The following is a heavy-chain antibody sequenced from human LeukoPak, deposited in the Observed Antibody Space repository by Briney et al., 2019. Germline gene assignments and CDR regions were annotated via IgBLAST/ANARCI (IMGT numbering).Heavy chain of an antibody. CDR2: IKSKTDGGTT. CDR3: TTERWDLLQRFDY. J-gene: IGHJ4*02. V-gene: IGHV3-15*07. D-gene: IGHD1-26*01. Sequence: GGSLRLSCAASGFTFSNAWMNWVRQAPGKGLEWVGRIKSKTDGGTTNFAAPVKGRFTISRDDSKNTLFLRMNSLKTEDTALYYCTTERWDLLQRFDYWGQGTLVTVSS. CDR1: GFTFSNAW.